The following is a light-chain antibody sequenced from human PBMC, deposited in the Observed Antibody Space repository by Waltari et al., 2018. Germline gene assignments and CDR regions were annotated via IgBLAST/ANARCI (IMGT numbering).Light chain of an antibody. CDR1: SASLSPSSS. J-gene: IGLJ3*02. V-gene: IGLV8-61*01. CDR2: KAN. Sequence: QTVVTQGSSLSVSHGGPVTLTCALVSASLSPSSSAPWYQQTPGQAPRTLVYKANARSSGVPDRFSGSILGNTAALTITGAQADDESDYYCALYMGSGIWVFGGGTRLTVL. CDR3: ALYMGSGIWV.